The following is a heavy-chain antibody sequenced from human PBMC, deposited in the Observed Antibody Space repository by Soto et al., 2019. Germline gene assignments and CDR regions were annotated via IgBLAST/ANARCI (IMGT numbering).Heavy chain of an antibody. D-gene: IGHD6-13*01. CDR3: ARDQGSHPGD. CDR1: GLSISSGDW. V-gene: IGHV4-4*02. Sequence: QVQLQESGPGLVSPSGTVSLTCAVSGLSISSGDWWSWVRQPPGKGLEWIGEIHHSGSANYNPSLKSRVTLSVVPSKDLFSLTLISVTAADTAFYYCARDQGSHPGDWGQGTLVSVSS. CDR2: IHHSGSA. J-gene: IGHJ4*02.